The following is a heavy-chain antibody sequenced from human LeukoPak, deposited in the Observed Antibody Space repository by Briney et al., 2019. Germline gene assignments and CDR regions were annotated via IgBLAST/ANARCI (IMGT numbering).Heavy chain of an antibody. CDR3: ARDRRYFDWLFGDYMDV. D-gene: IGHD3-9*01. CDR2: IKQDGSEK. V-gene: IGHV3-7*01. J-gene: IGHJ6*03. CDR1: GFTFSSYW. Sequence: PGGSLRLSCAASGFTFSSYWMSWVRQAPGKGLEWVANIKQDGSEKYYVDSVKGRFTISRDNAKNSLYLQMNSLRAEVTAVYYCARDRRYFDWLFGDYMDVWGKGTTVTVSS.